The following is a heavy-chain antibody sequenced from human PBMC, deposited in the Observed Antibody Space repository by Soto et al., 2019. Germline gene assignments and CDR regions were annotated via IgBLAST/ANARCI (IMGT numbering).Heavy chain of an antibody. V-gene: IGHV1-69*08. CDR3: ARDGCSGGSCYSDY. CDR2: IIPILGIA. J-gene: IGHJ4*02. D-gene: IGHD2-15*01. Sequence: VQLVQSGAEVKKPGSSVKVSCKASGGTFSSYTISWVRQAPGQGLEWMGRIIPILGIANYAQKFQGRVTITADKSTSTADMELSSLRSEDTAVYYCARDGCSGGSCYSDYWGQGTLVTVSS. CDR1: GGTFSSYT.